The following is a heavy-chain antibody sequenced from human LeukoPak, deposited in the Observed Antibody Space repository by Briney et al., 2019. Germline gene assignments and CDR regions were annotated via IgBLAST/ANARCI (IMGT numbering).Heavy chain of an antibody. CDR3: ASYMTTVTTQGWFDP. CDR1: GDSVSSSSYS. J-gene: IGHJ5*02. CDR2: IYYSGST. V-gene: IGHV4-39*07. Sequence: SETLSLTCTVSGDSVSSSSYSWAWIRQPPGKGLEWIGSIYYSGSTYYNPSLKSRVTISVDTSKNQFSLKLSSVTAADTAVYYCASYMTTVTTQGWFDPWGQGTLVTVSS. D-gene: IGHD4-17*01.